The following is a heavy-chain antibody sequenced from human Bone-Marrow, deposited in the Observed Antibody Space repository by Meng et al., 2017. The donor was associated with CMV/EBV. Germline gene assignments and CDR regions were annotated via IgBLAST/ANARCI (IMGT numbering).Heavy chain of an antibody. J-gene: IGHJ4*02. CDR3: ASNPPAADY. D-gene: IGHD2-2*01. CDR2: ISSSSDTI. V-gene: IGHV3-48*04. Sequence: GGSLRLSCVASGFTFSGYTMNWVRQAPGKGLEWISYISSSSDTIYYADSVRGRFTISRDNGKHSLFLQMTRLRAEYTAVYFCASNPPAADYWGQGTLVTVSS. CDR1: GFTFSGYT.